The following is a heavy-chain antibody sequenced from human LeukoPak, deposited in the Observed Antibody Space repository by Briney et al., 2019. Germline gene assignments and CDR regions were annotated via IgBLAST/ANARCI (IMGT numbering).Heavy chain of an antibody. J-gene: IGHJ4*02. V-gene: IGHV3-7*01. CDR2: IKQDGSEK. CDR1: GFTFSNYW. D-gene: IGHD1-7*01. CDR3: AREDDWNYEDY. Sequence: GGSLRLSCAASGFTFSNYWMSWVRQAPGKGLEWVANIKQDGSEKNYVVSVKGRFTISRDNAKNSLYLQMNSLRAEDTAIYYCAREDDWNYEDYWGQGTLVTVSS.